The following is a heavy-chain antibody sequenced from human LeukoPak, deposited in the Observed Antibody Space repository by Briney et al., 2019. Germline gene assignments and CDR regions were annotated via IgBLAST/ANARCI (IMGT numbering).Heavy chain of an antibody. CDR3: ARGGLYCGGDCYVDH. CDR1: GGSFSPYY. Sequence: SETLSLTCAVYGGSFSPYYWSWIRQPPEKGLEWIGEINHSGSTNYNPSLKSRVTISVDTSKNQFSLKLSSVTAADTAVYYCARGGLYCGGDCYVDHWGQGSLVPVSS. V-gene: IGHV4-34*01. CDR2: INHSGST. J-gene: IGHJ4*02. D-gene: IGHD2-21*02.